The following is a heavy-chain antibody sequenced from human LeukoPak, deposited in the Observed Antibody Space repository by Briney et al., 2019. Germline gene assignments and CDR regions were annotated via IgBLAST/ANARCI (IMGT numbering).Heavy chain of an antibody. CDR1: GYTFTSYD. Sequence: ASVKVSCKASGYTFTSYDINWVRQATGQGLEWMGWMNPNSGNTGYAQKFQGRVTMTRNTSISTAYMELSSLRSEDTAVYYCARGVVPAAMGWFDPWGQGTLVTVSS. CDR2: MNPNSGNT. V-gene: IGHV1-8*01. CDR3: ARGVVPAAMGWFDP. D-gene: IGHD2-2*01. J-gene: IGHJ5*02.